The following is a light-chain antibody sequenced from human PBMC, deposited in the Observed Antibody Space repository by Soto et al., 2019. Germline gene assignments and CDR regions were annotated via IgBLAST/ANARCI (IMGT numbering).Light chain of an antibody. V-gene: IGKV1-5*01. CDR3: QQYNTFWT. CDR2: DVS. J-gene: IGKJ1*01. CDR1: QTISSW. Sequence: DLPMSQSPFTRSASLVYRITFPFRASQTISSWLAWYQQKPVKAPKLLIYDVSSLESGVPSRFSGSGSGTEFTLTISSLQPDDFATYYCQQYNTFWTFGQGTKV.